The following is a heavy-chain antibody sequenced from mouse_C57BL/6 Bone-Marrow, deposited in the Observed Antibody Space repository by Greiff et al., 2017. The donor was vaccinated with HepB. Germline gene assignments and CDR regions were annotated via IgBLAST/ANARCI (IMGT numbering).Heavy chain of an antibody. CDR3: ARSPELGRGYAMDY. CDR1: GFTFTDYY. J-gene: IGHJ4*01. V-gene: IGHV7-3*01. Sequence: EVQLQESGGGLVQPGGSLSLSCAASGFTFTDYYMSWVRQPPGKALEWLGFIRNKANGYTTEYSASVKGRFTISRDNSQSILYLQMNALRAEDSATYYCARSPELGRGYAMDYWGQGTSVTVSS. D-gene: IGHD4-1*01. CDR2: IRNKANGYTT.